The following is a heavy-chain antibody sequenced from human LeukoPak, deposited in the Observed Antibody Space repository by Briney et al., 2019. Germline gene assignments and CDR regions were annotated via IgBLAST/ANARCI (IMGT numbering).Heavy chain of an antibody. V-gene: IGHV4-30-2*01. D-gene: IGHD3/OR15-3a*01. CDR1: GGSISSGGYY. Sequence: PSQTLSLTCTVSGGSISSGGYYWSWIRQPPGKGLEWIGYIYHSGSTYYNPSLKSRVTISVDRSKNQFSLKLSSVTAADTAVYYCARVFRRSLDYWGQGTLVTVSP. J-gene: IGHJ4*02. CDR3: ARVFRRSLDY. CDR2: IYHSGST.